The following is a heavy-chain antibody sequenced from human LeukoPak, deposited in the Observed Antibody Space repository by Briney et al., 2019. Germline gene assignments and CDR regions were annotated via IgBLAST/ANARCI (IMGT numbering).Heavy chain of an antibody. V-gene: IGHV4-34*01. Sequence: PSETLSLTCAVYGGSFSGYYWSWIRQPPGKGLEWIGEINHSGSTNYNPSLKSRVTISVDTSKNQFSLKLSSVTAADTAVYYCARHQGYRVFDYWGQGTLVTVSS. J-gene: IGHJ4*02. CDR2: INHSGST. D-gene: IGHD5-12*01. CDR3: ARHQGYRVFDY. CDR1: GGSFSGYY.